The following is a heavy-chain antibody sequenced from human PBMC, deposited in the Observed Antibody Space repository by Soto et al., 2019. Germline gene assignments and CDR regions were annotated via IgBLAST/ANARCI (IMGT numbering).Heavy chain of an antibody. CDR1: GFSFSTYW. CDR2: INTAGTTT. CDR3: ARGGGDYGDYLDY. Sequence: ELQLVESGGGLVQPGGSLRLSCVASGFSFSTYWMHWVRQAPGKGLVWVSRINTAGTTTPYADSVTGRFTISRDNAKNTLYLQMNRLRAEEPAVYYCARGGGDYGDYLDYWGQGALVTVSS. D-gene: IGHD4-17*01. V-gene: IGHV3-74*01. J-gene: IGHJ4*02.